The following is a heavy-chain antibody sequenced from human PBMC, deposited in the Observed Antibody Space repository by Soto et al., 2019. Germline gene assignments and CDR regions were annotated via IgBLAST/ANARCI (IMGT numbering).Heavy chain of an antibody. D-gene: IGHD6-19*01. V-gene: IGHV5-51*01. Sequence: PGESLKISCKGSGYSFTSYWIGWVRQMPGKGLEWMGIIYPGDSDTRDSPAFQGHVTISADNSISTAYLQWSSLKASDTAMYYCASSSSSGWQSYSDYWGQGTLVTVSS. J-gene: IGHJ4*02. CDR3: ASSSSSGWQSYSDY. CDR2: IYPGDSDT. CDR1: GYSFTSYW.